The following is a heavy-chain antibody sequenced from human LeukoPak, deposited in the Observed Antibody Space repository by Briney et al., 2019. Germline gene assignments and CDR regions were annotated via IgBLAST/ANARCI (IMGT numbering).Heavy chain of an antibody. V-gene: IGHV4-4*07. D-gene: IGHD6-13*01. Sequence: SSETLSLTCTVSGGSISSYYWSWIRQPAGKGLEWIGRIYTSGSTNYNPSLKSRVTMSVDTSKNQFSLKLSSVTAADTAVYYCARGSSSWWEHYYMDVWGEGTTVTISS. CDR3: ARGSSSWWEHYYMDV. CDR2: IYTSGST. J-gene: IGHJ6*03. CDR1: GGSISSYY.